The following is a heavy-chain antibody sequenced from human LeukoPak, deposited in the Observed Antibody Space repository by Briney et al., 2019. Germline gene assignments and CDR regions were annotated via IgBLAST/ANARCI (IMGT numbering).Heavy chain of an antibody. V-gene: IGHV3-30*04. D-gene: IGHD6-19*01. CDR3: ARDGGFTRGWTYMAGDY. CDR1: GFTFSSYV. Sequence: PGGSLRLSCAASGFTFSSYVMHWVRQAPGKGLECVAVISNDGSEKYFADSVKGRFTISRDNSKNTLYLQVNSLGPEDTALYYCARDGGFTRGWTYMAGDYWGQGTLVAVSS. J-gene: IGHJ4*02. CDR2: ISNDGSEK.